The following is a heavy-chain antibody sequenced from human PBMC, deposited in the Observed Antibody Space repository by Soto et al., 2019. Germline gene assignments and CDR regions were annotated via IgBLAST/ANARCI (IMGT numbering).Heavy chain of an antibody. Sequence: GASVKVSCKTSGYTFSSYGIVWVRQAPGEGLEWMGWISTYNVDTKYADKFQGRLTMSSDTSTTTAFMELRRLRSDDTAVYYCAKDIYSGYGGEEYYFDYWGQGTLVTVSS. CDR3: AKDIYSGYGGEEYYFDY. V-gene: IGHV1-18*01. CDR1: GYTFSSYG. D-gene: IGHD5-12*01. CDR2: ISTYNVDT. J-gene: IGHJ4*02.